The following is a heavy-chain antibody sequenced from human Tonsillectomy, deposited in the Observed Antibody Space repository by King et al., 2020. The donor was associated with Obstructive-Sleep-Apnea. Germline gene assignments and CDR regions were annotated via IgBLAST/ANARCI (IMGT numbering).Heavy chain of an antibody. Sequence: QLQESGPGLVKPSETLSLTCTVSGGSISSYYWSWIRQPPGKGLEWIGYIYYSGSTNYNPSLKSRVTISVDTSKNQFSLKLSSVTAADTAVYYCARESGIATLDLKYYYYYGMDVWGQGTTVTVSS. CDR3: ARESGIATLDLKYYYYYGMDV. V-gene: IGHV4-59*01. D-gene: IGHD6-13*01. CDR1: GGSISSYY. CDR2: IYYSGST. J-gene: IGHJ6*02.